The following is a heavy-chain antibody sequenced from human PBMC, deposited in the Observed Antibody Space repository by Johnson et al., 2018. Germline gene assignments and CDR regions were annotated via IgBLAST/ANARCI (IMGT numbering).Heavy chain of an antibody. D-gene: IGHD2-21*01. V-gene: IGHV3-23*04. Sequence: VQLVQSGGGLVQXGGSLRLSCAASGFTFSSYAMSWVRQAPGKGLEWVSGISGSGGSTYYVDSVKGRFTISRDNSKNTVYLQLNTLRAEDTAVYYCAKDLSSIPPECFHHWGQGTLVTVSS. J-gene: IGHJ1*01. CDR1: GFTFSSYA. CDR3: AKDLSSIPPECFHH. CDR2: ISGSGGST.